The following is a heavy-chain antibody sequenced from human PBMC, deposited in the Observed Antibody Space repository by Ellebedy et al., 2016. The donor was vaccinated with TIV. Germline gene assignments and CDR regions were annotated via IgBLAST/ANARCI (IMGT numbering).Heavy chain of an antibody. Sequence: GESLKISCVASGFTFNSYAMTWVRQAPGKGLEWVSFITGTGGNAYYADSVKGRFTISRDNSKNTVYLQMNSLRAEDTAVYYCARDAADSGGKFDYWGQGALVTVSS. D-gene: IGHD4-23*01. CDR2: ITGTGGNA. J-gene: IGHJ4*02. CDR3: ARDAADSGGKFDY. V-gene: IGHV3-23*01. CDR1: GFTFNSYA.